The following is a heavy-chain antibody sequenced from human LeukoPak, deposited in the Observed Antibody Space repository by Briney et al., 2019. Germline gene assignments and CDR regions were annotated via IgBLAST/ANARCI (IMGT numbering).Heavy chain of an antibody. Sequence: PGGSLRLSCAASGFTFSNYAMSWVRQAPGKGLEWVSAISGSGGSTYYADAVKGRFTISRDNSKNTLYLQMNSLRAEDTAVYYCARDRWGDGYLDAFDIWGQGTMVTVSS. D-gene: IGHD5-24*01. V-gene: IGHV3-23*01. CDR1: GFTFSNYA. CDR3: ARDRWGDGYLDAFDI. J-gene: IGHJ3*02. CDR2: ISGSGGST.